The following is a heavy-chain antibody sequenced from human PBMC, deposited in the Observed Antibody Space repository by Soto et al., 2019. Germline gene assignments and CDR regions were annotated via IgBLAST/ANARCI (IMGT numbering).Heavy chain of an antibody. J-gene: IGHJ4*02. CDR1: GYTFTGYY. CDR2: INPSGGST. V-gene: IGHV1-46*01. Sequence: ASVKVSCKASGYTFTGYYMHWVRQAPGQGLERMGIINPSGGSTSYAQKFQGRVTMTRDTSTSTVYMELSSLRSEDTAVYYCARYCSSGWYLDYWGQGTLVTVSS. D-gene: IGHD6-19*01. CDR3: ARYCSSGWYLDY.